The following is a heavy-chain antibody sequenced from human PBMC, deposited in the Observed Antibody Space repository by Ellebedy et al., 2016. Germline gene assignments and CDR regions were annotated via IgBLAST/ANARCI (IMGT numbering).Heavy chain of an antibody. D-gene: IGHD5-18*01. CDR3: ARDPYNYGYFDY. J-gene: IGHJ4*02. CDR2: ISYDGSNK. V-gene: IGHV3-30*03. CDR1: GFTFSRSG. Sequence: GGSLRLSCAASGFTFSRSGMHWVRQAPGKGLKWVAVISYDGSNKYYADSVKGRFTISRDNSKNTLYLQMNSLRAEDSAVYYCARDPYNYGYFDYWGQGTLVTVSS.